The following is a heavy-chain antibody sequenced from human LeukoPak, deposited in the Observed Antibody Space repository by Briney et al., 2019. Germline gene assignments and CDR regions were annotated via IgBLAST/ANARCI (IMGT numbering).Heavy chain of an antibody. Sequence: PGGSLRLSCVASGFTFSHYSMNWVRQAPGKGLEWVSSIRFTGSYIYYADSVKGRFTISRDNAKNSLYLQMNSLRDEDTAVYYCAREGYTAMVNWFDPWGQGTLVTVSS. V-gene: IGHV3-21*01. CDR1: GFTFSHYS. J-gene: IGHJ5*02. D-gene: IGHD5-18*01. CDR3: AREGYTAMVNWFDP. CDR2: IRFTGSYI.